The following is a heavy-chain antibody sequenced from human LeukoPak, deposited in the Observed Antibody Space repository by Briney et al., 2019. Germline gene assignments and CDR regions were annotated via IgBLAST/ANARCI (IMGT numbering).Heavy chain of an antibody. CDR2: MNPNSGNT. CDR3: ARAPRITMVRGVIYRFDP. J-gene: IGHJ5*02. CDR1: GYTFTSYD. V-gene: IGHV1-8*03. Sequence: ASVKVSCKASGYTFTSYDINWVRQATGQGLEWMGWMNPNSGNTGYAQKFQGRVTITRNTSISTAYMELSSLRSEDTAVYYCARAPRITMVRGVIYRFDPWGQGTLVTVSS. D-gene: IGHD3-10*01.